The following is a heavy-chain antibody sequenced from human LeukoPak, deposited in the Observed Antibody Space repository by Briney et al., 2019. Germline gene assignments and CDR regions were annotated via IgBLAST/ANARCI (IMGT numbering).Heavy chain of an antibody. CDR2: MYTSGST. CDR1: GVSISSYY. D-gene: IGHD6-13*01. J-gene: IGHJ4*02. Sequence: SETLSLTCTVSGVSISSYYWSWIRQPAGKGLEWIGHMYTSGSTDYNPSLKSRVTMSVDTSKNQFSLKLSSVTAADTAVYYCARGVYIAAAQYGYWGQGTLVTVSS. CDR3: ARGVYIAAAQYGY. V-gene: IGHV4-4*07.